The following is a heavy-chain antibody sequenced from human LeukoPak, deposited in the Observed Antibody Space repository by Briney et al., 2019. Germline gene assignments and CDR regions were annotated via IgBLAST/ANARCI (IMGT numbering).Heavy chain of an antibody. CDR1: GYTFTNYG. Sequence: ASVKVSCKASGYTFTNYGINWVRQAPGQGLEWMGWINPNSGGTNYAQKFQGRVTMTRDTSISTAYMELSRLRSDDTAVYYCARGYYYDSSGYYGWFDPWGQGTLVTVSS. CDR3: ARGYYYDSSGYYGWFDP. D-gene: IGHD3-22*01. J-gene: IGHJ5*02. V-gene: IGHV1-2*02. CDR2: INPNSGGT.